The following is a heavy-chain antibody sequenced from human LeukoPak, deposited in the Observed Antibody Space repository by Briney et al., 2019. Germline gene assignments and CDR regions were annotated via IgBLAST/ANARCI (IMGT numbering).Heavy chain of an antibody. Sequence: GGSLRPSCAASGFTFSSYSMNWVRQAPGKGLEWVSSISSSSSYIYYADSVKGRFTISRDNAKNSLYLQMNSLRAEDTAVYYCARVGYCSSTSCSDAFDIWGQGTMVTVSS. D-gene: IGHD2-2*01. CDR3: ARVGYCSSTSCSDAFDI. CDR1: GFTFSSYS. J-gene: IGHJ3*02. V-gene: IGHV3-21*01. CDR2: ISSSSSYI.